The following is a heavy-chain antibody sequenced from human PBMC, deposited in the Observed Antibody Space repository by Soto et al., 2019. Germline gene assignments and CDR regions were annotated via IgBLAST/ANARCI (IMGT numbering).Heavy chain of an antibody. CDR1: GYTFTSYG. CDR2: ISAYNGNT. J-gene: IGHJ6*02. D-gene: IGHD3-3*01. Sequence: GASVKVSCKASGYTFTSYGISWVRQAPGQGLEWMGWISAYNGNTNYAQKLQGRVTMTTDTSTSTAYMELRSLRSDDTAVYYCASVVRFLEWLLPTQYYYGMDVWGQGTTVTVSS. V-gene: IGHV1-18*01. CDR3: ASVVRFLEWLLPTQYYYGMDV.